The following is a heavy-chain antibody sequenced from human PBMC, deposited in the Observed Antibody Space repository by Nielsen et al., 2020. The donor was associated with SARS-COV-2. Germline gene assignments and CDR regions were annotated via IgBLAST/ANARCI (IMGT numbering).Heavy chain of an antibody. CDR2: ISSSSSYT. Sequence: GESLKISCAASGFTFSDYYMSWIRQAPGKGLEWVSYISSSSSYTNYADSVKGRFTISRDNAKNSLYLQMNSLRAEDTAVYYCARVGDSTWDFDYWGQGTLVTVSS. J-gene: IGHJ4*02. D-gene: IGHD2-15*01. CDR3: ARVGDSTWDFDY. CDR1: GFTFSDYY. V-gene: IGHV3-11*05.